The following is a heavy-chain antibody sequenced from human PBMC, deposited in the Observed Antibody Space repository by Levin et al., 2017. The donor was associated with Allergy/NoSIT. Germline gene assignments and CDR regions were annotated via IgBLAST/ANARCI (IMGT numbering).Heavy chain of an antibody. CDR3: AKKQGGTSGFSFDV. V-gene: IGHV3-23*01. CDR1: GFSLSEYA. D-gene: IGHD2-15*01. Sequence: SGGSLRLSCTVSGFSLSEYAMAWVRQAPGKGLEWVSEVTGGGFNTYYGDSVKGRFTVSKDDSKDTLYLDLSSLRVDDTAVYFCAKKQGGTSGFSFDVWGQGTMVTVSS. J-gene: IGHJ3*01. CDR2: VTGGGFNT.